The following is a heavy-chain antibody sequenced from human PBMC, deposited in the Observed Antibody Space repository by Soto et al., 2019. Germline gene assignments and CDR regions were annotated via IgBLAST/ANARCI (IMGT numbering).Heavy chain of an antibody. D-gene: IGHD2-2*01. V-gene: IGHV5-51*01. Sequence: PGESLKISCQGTGYRFSSSWIGWVRQKPGKGLEWLGNVYPSDSDVRYSPAFEGQVTISADKSISTAYLQWSSLKASDTAMYYCARLPRYCSSTSCSGYYYYGMDVWGQGTTVTVSS. CDR1: GYRFSSSW. CDR3: ARLPRYCSSTSCSGYYYYGMDV. J-gene: IGHJ6*02. CDR2: VYPSDSDV.